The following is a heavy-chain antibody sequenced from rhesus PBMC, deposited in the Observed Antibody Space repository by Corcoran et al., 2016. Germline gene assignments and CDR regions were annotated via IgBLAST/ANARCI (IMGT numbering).Heavy chain of an antibody. Sequence: EVQLVQSGAEVKKPGASVHISCYASGYPLTDYYLHWVRPDPGKGLEWVATVNPNGDRAWYTDTVKGRFTISKEIAKNTLYLKMDSLRLEDTAVYYCAKECASRGYFDYWGQGVLVTVSS. CDR1: GYPLTDYY. D-gene: IGHD2-39*01. V-gene: IGHV3-8*01. CDR2: VNPNGDRA. CDR3: AKECASRGYFDY. J-gene: IGHJ4*01.